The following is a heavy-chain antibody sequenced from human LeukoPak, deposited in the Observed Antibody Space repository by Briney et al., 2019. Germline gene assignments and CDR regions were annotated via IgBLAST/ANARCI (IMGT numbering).Heavy chain of an antibody. CDR2: IYYSGNA. CDR3: ARPHGDSDY. J-gene: IGHJ4*02. Sequence: SETLSLTCAVSGGSISSSSYYWVWIRQPPGKGLEWIGSIYYSGNAYYNPSLKSRVTISVDTSKKQFSLRLRSVTPADTAVYYCARPHGDSDYWGQGTLVTVSS. CDR1: GGSISSSSYY. V-gene: IGHV4-39*01. D-gene: IGHD4-17*01.